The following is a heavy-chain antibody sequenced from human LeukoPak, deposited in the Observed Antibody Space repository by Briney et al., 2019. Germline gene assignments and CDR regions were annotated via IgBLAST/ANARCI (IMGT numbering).Heavy chain of an antibody. CDR3: AKGCGYGAGA. Sequence: GGSLRLSCAASGFTFSRYAMSWVRQAPGKGLEWVSCISGSGASTYYADSVKGRFTISRDNSKNTMFLQMHSLRADDTAIYYCAKGCGYGAGAWGQGTLVTVSS. J-gene: IGHJ5*02. V-gene: IGHV3-23*01. CDR2: ISGSGAST. CDR1: GFTFSRYA. D-gene: IGHD5-12*01.